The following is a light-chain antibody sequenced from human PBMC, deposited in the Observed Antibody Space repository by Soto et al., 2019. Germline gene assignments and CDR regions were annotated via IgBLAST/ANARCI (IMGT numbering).Light chain of an antibody. CDR2: EGS. J-gene: IGLJ1*01. V-gene: IGLV2-23*01. Sequence: QSVLTQPASVSGSPGQSITISCTGTSSDVGRYNIVSWYQQHPGKAPKLMIYEGSKRPSGVPHRFSGSKSGNTASLTISGLQAEDEAEYYCCSYAGSYTHVFGTGTKVTVL. CDR1: SSDVGRYNI. CDR3: CSYAGSYTHV.